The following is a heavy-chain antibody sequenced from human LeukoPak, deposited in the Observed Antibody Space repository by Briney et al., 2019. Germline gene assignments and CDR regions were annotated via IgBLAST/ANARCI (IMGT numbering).Heavy chain of an antibody. J-gene: IGHJ4*02. Sequence: SETLSLTCAVSGGSISSGGYSWSWIRQPAGKGLEWIGRIYTSGSTNYNPSLKSRVTMSVDTSKNQFSLKLSSVTAADTAVYYCARGYCSGGSCPFDYWGQGTLVTVSS. V-gene: IGHV4-61*02. CDR1: GGSISSGGYS. CDR3: ARGYCSGGSCPFDY. D-gene: IGHD2-15*01. CDR2: IYTSGST.